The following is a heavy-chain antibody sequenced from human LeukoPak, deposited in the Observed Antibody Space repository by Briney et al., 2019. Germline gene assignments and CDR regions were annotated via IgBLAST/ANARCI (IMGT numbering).Heavy chain of an antibody. J-gene: IGHJ4*02. D-gene: IGHD3-22*01. Sequence: SETLSLTCAVYGGSFSGYYWSWIRQPPGKGLEWIGEINHSGSTNYNPSLKSRVTISVDTSKNQFSLKLSPVTAADTAVYYCARGLIGDSSGYYFDYWGQGTLVTVSS. CDR1: GGSFSGYY. CDR2: INHSGST. CDR3: ARGLIGDSSGYYFDY. V-gene: IGHV4-34*01.